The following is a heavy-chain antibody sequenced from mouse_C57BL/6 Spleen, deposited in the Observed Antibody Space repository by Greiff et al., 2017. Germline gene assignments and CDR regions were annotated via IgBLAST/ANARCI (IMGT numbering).Heavy chain of an antibody. CDR2: IYPGDGDT. CDR1: GYAFSSSW. CDR3: ARHEGDFDV. J-gene: IGHJ1*03. V-gene: IGHV1-82*01. Sequence: QVQLKQSGPELVKPGASVKISCKASGYAFSSSWMTWVKQRPGKGLEWIGRIYPGDGDTNYNGKFKGKATLTADKSSSTAYMQLSSLTSEDSAVCFSARHEGDFDVWGTGTTVTVAS.